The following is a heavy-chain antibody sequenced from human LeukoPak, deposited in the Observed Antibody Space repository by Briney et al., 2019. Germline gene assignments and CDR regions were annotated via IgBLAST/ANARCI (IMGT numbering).Heavy chain of an antibody. CDR1: GHTFTSYD. J-gene: IGHJ4*02. Sequence: ASVKVSCKASGHTFTSYDINWVRQATGQGLEWMGWMNPNSGNTGLAQKFRGRVTMTRNTSVSTVYMELSSLRSEDTAVYYCARGTYSSSLNWGQGTLVTVSS. CDR2: MNPNSGNT. D-gene: IGHD6-6*01. CDR3: ARGTYSSSLN. V-gene: IGHV1-8*01.